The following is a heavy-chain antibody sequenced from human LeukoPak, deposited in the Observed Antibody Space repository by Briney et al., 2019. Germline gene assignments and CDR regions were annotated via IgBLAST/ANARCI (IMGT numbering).Heavy chain of an antibody. Sequence: SETLSLTCTVSGGSVSSGGYYWSWIRQHPGKGQEWIGYIYYSGNTYYNPSLKSRVTISVDTSKNQFSLKLSSVTAADTAVYYCARVIAAAGTDYWGQGTLVTVSS. V-gene: IGHV4-31*03. CDR3: ARVIAAAGTDY. J-gene: IGHJ4*02. D-gene: IGHD6-13*01. CDR2: IYYSGNT. CDR1: GGSVSSGGYY.